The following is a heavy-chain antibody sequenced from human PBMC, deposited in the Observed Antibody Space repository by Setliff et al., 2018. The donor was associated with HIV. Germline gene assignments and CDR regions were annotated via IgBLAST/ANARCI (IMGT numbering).Heavy chain of an antibody. CDR1: GDTFPKYY. J-gene: IGHJ4*02. CDR3: ARDGGGYGGNSDY. Sequence: GASVKVSCKAPGDTFPKYYLHWVRQAPGQGLEWMGIINPNGGRTTYAQKFQGRVTMTRATSTSTVYMELSSLTSEDTAVYFCARDGGGYGGNSDYWGQGTLVTVSS. CDR2: INPNGGRT. V-gene: IGHV1-46*01. D-gene: IGHD4-17*01.